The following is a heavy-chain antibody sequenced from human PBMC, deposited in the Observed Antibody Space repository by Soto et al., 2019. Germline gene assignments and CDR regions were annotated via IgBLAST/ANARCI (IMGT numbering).Heavy chain of an antibody. V-gene: IGHV1-69*01. D-gene: IGHD5-18*01. J-gene: IGHJ4*02. CDR1: GGTFNNYA. Sequence: QVQQVQSGAIVKKPGSSVKVSCKASGGTFNNYAISWVRQAPGEGLEWMGGIIPVFGTINYAQRFQGRVTITADESTSTAYMEVISLRSEDTAVYYCAVARGTAMVTPTFDYWVQGTLVTVSS. CDR3: AVARGTAMVTPTFDY. CDR2: IIPVFGTI.